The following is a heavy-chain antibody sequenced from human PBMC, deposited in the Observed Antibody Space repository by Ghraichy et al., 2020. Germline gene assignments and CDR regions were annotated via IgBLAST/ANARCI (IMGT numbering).Heavy chain of an antibody. CDR1: GGTFSSYA. J-gene: IGHJ5*02. CDR3: ARIIGYCTNGVCHSPHHWFDP. V-gene: IGHV1-69*13. CDR2: IIPIFGTA. D-gene: IGHD2-8*01. Sequence: SVKVSCKASGGTFSSYAISWVRQAPGQGLEWMGGIIPIFGTANYAQKFQGRVTITADESTSTAYMELSSLRSEDTAVYYCARIIGYCTNGVCHSPHHWFDPWGQGRLVTVYS.